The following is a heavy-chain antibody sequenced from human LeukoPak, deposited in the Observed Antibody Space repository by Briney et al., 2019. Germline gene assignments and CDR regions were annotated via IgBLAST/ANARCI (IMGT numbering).Heavy chain of an antibody. V-gene: IGHV3-23*01. D-gene: IGHD2-2*01. CDR2: ISGSGGST. J-gene: IGHJ4*02. Sequence: GGSLRLSCAASGFTFSNYAMSWVRQAPGKGLEWVSAISGSGGSTYYADSVKGRFTISRDNSNNTLYLQMNSLRAEDTAVYYCAKGWSGHTYCSSTSCYGLDYWGQGTLVTVSS. CDR1: GFTFSNYA. CDR3: AKGWSGHTYCSSTSCYGLDY.